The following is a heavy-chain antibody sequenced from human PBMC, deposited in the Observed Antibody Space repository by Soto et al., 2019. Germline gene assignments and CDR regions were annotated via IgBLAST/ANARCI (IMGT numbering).Heavy chain of an antibody. CDR3: ARDERIAVAGTDN. Sequence: EVQLLESGGGLVQPGGSLRLSCAASGFTFSNYAMTWVRQAAGKGLAWVSSISGPGGSTYYADSVQGRFTISRDNSKNTLFLQMNTLRAEATALYYCARDERIAVAGTDNWGQGILVTFTS. CDR2: ISGPGGST. D-gene: IGHD6-19*01. V-gene: IGHV3-23*01. J-gene: IGHJ4*02. CDR1: GFTFSNYA.